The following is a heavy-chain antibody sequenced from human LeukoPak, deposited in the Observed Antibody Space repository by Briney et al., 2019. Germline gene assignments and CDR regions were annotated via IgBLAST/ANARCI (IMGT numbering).Heavy chain of an antibody. V-gene: IGHV3-23*01. J-gene: IGHJ4*02. CDR2: ISGSGGST. CDR3: ATTYSSGWSPAVYYFDY. D-gene: IGHD6-19*01. Sequence: GGSLRLSCAASGFTFSSYAMSWVRQAPGKGLEWVSAISGSGGSTNYADSVKGRFTISRDNSKNTLYLQMNSLRAEDTAVYYCATTYSSGWSPAVYYFDYWGQGTLVTVSS. CDR1: GFTFSSYA.